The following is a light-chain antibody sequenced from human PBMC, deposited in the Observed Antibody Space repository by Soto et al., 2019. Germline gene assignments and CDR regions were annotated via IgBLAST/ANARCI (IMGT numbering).Light chain of an antibody. J-gene: IGKJ1*01. CDR3: QQYFASSWT. V-gene: IGKV3-20*01. Sequence: EIVLTQSPGTLSLSPGERATLSCRASQSISSTYLAWYRQKPGQPPRLLIYAASSRATGIPDRFSGSGSGTDFTLTISRLEPEDFAVYYCQQYFASSWTVGQGTKVDIK. CDR2: AAS. CDR1: QSISSTY.